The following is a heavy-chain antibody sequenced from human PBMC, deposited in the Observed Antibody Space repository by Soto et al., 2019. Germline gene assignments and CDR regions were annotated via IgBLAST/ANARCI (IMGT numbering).Heavy chain of an antibody. CDR1: GGSISSYY. CDR2: IYYSGST. J-gene: IGHJ4*02. D-gene: IGHD3-22*01. V-gene: IGHV4-59*08. Sequence: SETLSLTCPVSGGSISSYYWSWIRQPPGKGLEWIGYIYYSGSTNYNPSLKSRVTISVDTSKNQFSLKLSSVTAADTAVYYCARARYYYDSSGTDKYETLLYFDYWGQGTLVTVSS. CDR3: ARARYYYDSSGTDKYETLLYFDY.